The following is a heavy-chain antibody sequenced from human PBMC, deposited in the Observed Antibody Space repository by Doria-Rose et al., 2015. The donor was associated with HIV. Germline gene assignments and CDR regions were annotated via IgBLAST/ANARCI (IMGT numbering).Heavy chain of an antibody. Sequence: SGPVLVKPTETLTLTCTVSGVSLSSPGMGVSWIRQPPGKALEWLANIFSDDERSYKTSLKSRLTISRRTSKSQVVITMTDMDPVDTATYYCARIKSSRWYHKYYFDFWGQGTLVIVSA. CDR1: GVSLSSPGMG. CDR3: ARIKSSRWYHKYYFDF. V-gene: IGHV2-26*01. J-gene: IGHJ4*02. CDR2: IFSDDER. D-gene: IGHD6-13*01.